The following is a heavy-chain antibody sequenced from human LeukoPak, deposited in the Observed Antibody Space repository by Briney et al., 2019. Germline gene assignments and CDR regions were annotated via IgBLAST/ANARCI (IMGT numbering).Heavy chain of an antibody. D-gene: IGHD3-22*01. CDR1: GYTFITYG. J-gene: IGHJ3*02. V-gene: IGHV1-18*01. CDR3: ARVGHDSSGHNRYAFDI. Sequence: ASVKVSCKASGYTFITYGFSWVRQAPGQGLEWMGWINPRNGNTNYVQKLQGRVTMTTDTSTSTAYMELRSLRSDDTAVYYCARVGHDSSGHNRYAFDIWGQGTMVTVSS. CDR2: INPRNGNT.